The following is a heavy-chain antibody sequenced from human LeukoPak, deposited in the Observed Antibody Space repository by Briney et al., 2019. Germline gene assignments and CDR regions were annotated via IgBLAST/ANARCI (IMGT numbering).Heavy chain of an antibody. V-gene: IGHV3-21*01. Sequence: TPGGSLRLSCAASGFTFSSYTMNWVRQAPGKGLEWVSSISSGSGYIYYADSVKGRFTISRDNAKNSLYLQMDSLRAEDTAVYYCARWRQYNSGYYLDYWGQGTLVTVSS. D-gene: IGHD3-22*01. CDR1: GFTFSSYT. CDR3: ARWRQYNSGYYLDY. CDR2: ISSGSGYI. J-gene: IGHJ4*02.